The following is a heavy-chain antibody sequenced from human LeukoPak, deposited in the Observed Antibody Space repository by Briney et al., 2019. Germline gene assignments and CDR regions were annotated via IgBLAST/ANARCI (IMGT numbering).Heavy chain of an antibody. V-gene: IGHV3-9*01. D-gene: IGHD2-21*01. CDR1: GFTLDDYA. Sequence: GGSLRLSCAATGFTLDDYAMHWVRKFPGKGLKWVSGISWNSEKIDYADSVKGRFTISRDNAKNSLYLQMNSLRVEDTAVYYCAKDLGLRGIYGPRGGKTIDYWGQGTLVTVSS. J-gene: IGHJ4*02. CDR3: AKDLGLRGIYGPRGGKTIDY. CDR2: ISWNSEKI.